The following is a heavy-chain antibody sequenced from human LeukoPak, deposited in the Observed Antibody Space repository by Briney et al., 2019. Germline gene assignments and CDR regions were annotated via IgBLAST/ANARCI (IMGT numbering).Heavy chain of an antibody. CDR3: AKGKATTGYSSNMSTFDI. Sequence: GRSLRLSCTVSGFTFSSYDFHWVRQAPGKGLEWVAGISYGEINQYYTDSVKGRFIISRDNSKDTLYLQMNSLRPDDTAVYYCAKGKATTGYSSNMSTFDIWGQGTMVTVSS. J-gene: IGHJ3*02. D-gene: IGHD6-13*01. CDR1: GFTFSSYD. V-gene: IGHV3-30*18. CDR2: ISYGEINQ.